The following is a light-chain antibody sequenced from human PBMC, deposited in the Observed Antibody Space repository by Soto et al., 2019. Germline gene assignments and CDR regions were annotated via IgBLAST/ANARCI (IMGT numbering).Light chain of an antibody. Sequence: QSALTQPASVSGSPGQSITISCTGTSSDVGDYNYVSWYQQPPGKAPKLIIYEVSNRPSGVSNRFSGSKSGNTASLTISGLQAEDEADYYCSSYTSSSPYVFGTGTKLTVL. V-gene: IGLV2-14*01. J-gene: IGLJ1*01. CDR2: EVS. CDR1: SSDVGDYNY. CDR3: SSYTSSSPYV.